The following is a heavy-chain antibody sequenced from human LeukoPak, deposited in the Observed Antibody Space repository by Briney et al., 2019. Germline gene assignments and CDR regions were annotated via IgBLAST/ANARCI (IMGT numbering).Heavy chain of an antibody. J-gene: IGHJ4*02. Sequence: SETLSLTCTVSGGSIGSYYWSWIRQPPGKGLEWIGNIYYSGSTNYNPSLKSRVTISVDTSKNQFSLKLSSVTAADTAVYYCARVADSSGWLFPLDFWGQGTLVTVSS. V-gene: IGHV4-59*01. CDR2: IYYSGST. D-gene: IGHD6-19*01. CDR1: GGSIGSYY. CDR3: ARVADSSGWLFPLDF.